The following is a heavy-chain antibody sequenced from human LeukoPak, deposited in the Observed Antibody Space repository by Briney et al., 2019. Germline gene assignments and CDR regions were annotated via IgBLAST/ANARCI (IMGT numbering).Heavy chain of an antibody. V-gene: IGHV4-34*01. D-gene: IGHD4-17*01. Sequence: SETLSLTCAVYGGSFSGYYWSWIRQPPGKGLEWIGEINHSGSTNYNPSLKSRVTISVDTSKNQFSLKLSSGTAADTAVYYCARGRVSFYGDYYYYGMDVWGQGTTVTVSS. CDR3: ARGRVSFYGDYYYYGMDV. J-gene: IGHJ6*02. CDR2: INHSGST. CDR1: GGSFSGYY.